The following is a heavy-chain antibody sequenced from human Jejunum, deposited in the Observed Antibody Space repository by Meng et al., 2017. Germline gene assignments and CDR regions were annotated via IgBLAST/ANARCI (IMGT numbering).Heavy chain of an antibody. CDR1: GFSFSSYT. V-gene: IGHV3-74*01. Sequence: GESLKISCVASGFSFSSYTMNWVRQAPGKGLVWVSHIKTDGSQTAYADSVKGRFTISRDNAKNTVYLQMNSLRVEDTAVYYCARDSPQSGADFDYWGQGALVTVSS. CDR3: ARDSPQSGADFDY. CDR2: IKTDGSQT. D-gene: IGHD1-26*01. J-gene: IGHJ4*02.